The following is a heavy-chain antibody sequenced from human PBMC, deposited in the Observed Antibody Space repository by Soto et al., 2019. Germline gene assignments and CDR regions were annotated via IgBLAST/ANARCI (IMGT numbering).Heavy chain of an antibody. CDR3: ARLSAYYDFWSGYYRAFDI. D-gene: IGHD3-3*01. Sequence: PGESLKISCKGSGYSFTSYWIGWVRQMPGKGLEWMGIIYPGDSDTRYSPSFQGQVTISADKSISTAYLQWSSLKASDTAMYYCARLSAYYDFWSGYYRAFDIWGLGTMVTVSS. CDR2: IYPGDSDT. CDR1: GYSFTSYW. V-gene: IGHV5-51*01. J-gene: IGHJ3*02.